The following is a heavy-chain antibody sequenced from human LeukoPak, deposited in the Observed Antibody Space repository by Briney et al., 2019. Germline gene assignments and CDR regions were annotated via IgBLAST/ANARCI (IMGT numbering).Heavy chain of an antibody. J-gene: IGHJ4*02. CDR3: AKGFYNYYDSSGYNYHFDY. V-gene: IGHV3-23*01. CDR2: ISGSGGST. CDR1: GFTFSSYA. D-gene: IGHD3-22*01. Sequence: PGGSLRLSCAASGFTFSSYAMSWVRQAPGKGLEWVSAISGSGGSTYYADSVKGRFTISRDNSKNTLYLQMNSLRAEDTAVYYCAKGFYNYYDSSGYNYHFDYWGQGTLVTVSS.